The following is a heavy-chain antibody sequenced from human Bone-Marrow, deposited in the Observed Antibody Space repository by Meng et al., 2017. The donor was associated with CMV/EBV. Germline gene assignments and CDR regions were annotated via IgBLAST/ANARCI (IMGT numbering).Heavy chain of an antibody. V-gene: IGHV1-18*01. CDR3: ARDNIWPAGPYPKLRFLEWYPERYYYYGMDV. J-gene: IGHJ6*02. CDR2: ISAYNGNT. D-gene: IGHD3-3*01. CDR1: GYTFTSYG. Sequence: ASVKVSCKASGYTFTSYGISWVRQAPGQGLEWMGWISAYNGNTNYAQKLQGRVTMTTDTSTSTAYMELRSLRSDDTAVYYCARDNIWPAGPYPKLRFLEWYPERYYYYGMDVWGQGTTVTVSS.